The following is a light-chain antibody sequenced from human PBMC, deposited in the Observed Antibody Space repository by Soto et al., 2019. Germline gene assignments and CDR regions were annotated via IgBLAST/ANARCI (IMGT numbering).Light chain of an antibody. CDR2: GAS. CDR1: QDISTY. V-gene: IGKV1-8*01. CDR3: QQYYKLRT. Sequence: AIRMTQSPSSLSASAGDRVTITCRASQDISTYLAWYQQKPGKAPNLLIFGASTLQSGGPSRVSGSGAGTDFTLTIRSLQSEDSATYYCQQYYKLRTFGQGTKVEVK. J-gene: IGKJ1*01.